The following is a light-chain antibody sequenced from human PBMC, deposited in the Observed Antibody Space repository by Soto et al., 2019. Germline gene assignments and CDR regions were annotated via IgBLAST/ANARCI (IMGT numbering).Light chain of an antibody. CDR1: QGISSY. Sequence: DIQLTQSPSFLSASVGDRVTITCRASQGISSYLAWYQQKPGKAPKLLIYDASSLESGVPQRFSGSGSGTEFTLTISSLQTDDFSTYYCQQYHSYWTFGQGTKVDIK. CDR3: QQYHSYWT. V-gene: IGKV1-9*01. CDR2: DAS. J-gene: IGKJ1*01.